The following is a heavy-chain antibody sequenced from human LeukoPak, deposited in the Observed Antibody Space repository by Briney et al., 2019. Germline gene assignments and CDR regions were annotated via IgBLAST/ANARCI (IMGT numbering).Heavy chain of an antibody. D-gene: IGHD3-10*01. CDR2: IRYDGSNK. CDR3: AKPELLWFGEFNYDY. V-gene: IGHV3-30*02. CDR1: GFTFSSYG. Sequence: GGSLRLSCAASGFTFSSYGMHWVRQAPGKGLEWVAFIRYDGSNKYYADSVKGRFTISRDNSKNTLYPQMNSLRAEDTAVYYCAKPELLWFGEFNYDYWGQGTLVTVSS. J-gene: IGHJ4*02.